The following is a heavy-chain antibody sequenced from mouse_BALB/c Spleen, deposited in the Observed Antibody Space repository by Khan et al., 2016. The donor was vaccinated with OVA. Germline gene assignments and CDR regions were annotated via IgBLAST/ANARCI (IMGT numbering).Heavy chain of an antibody. CDR3: ARIYGGDFDY. Sequence: EVQLQESGPGLVKPSQSLSLTCTVTGYSITSDYAWNWIRQFPGNKLEWMGFISYSGNTKYNPSLKSRISINRHTSRNQFFLQLNTVTIEDTATYYCARIYGGDFDYWGQGTSLTVSS. CDR2: ISYSGNT. V-gene: IGHV3-2*02. D-gene: IGHD1-1*01. CDR1: GYSITSDYA. J-gene: IGHJ2*02.